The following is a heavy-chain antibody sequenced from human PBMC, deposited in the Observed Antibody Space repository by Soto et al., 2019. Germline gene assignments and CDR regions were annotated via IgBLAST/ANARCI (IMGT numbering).Heavy chain of an antibody. CDR1: GFTFSSHW. CDR3: VRDSGAYKLDY. D-gene: IGHD1-20*01. J-gene: IGHJ4*02. Sequence: EVQLVESGGGLVQPGESLRLSCVASGFTFSSHWMHWVRRTPGTGLACVARIKSDGTYRDYGDSVQGRFTISRDNAKNTLYLHMNNLSADDTAVYYCVRDSGAYKLDYWGQGTLVTVSS. CDR2: IKSDGTYR. V-gene: IGHV3-74*01.